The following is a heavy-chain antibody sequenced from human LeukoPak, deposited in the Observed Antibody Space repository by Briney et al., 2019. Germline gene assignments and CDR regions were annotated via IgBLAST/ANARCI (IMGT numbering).Heavy chain of an antibody. V-gene: IGHV1-2*02. Sequence: ASVKVSCKASGYTFTGYYMHWMRQAPGQGLEWMGWINPNSGGTNYAQKFQGRVTMTRDTSISTAYMELSRLRSDATAVYYCATKATFYDSSGYLLGYWGQGTLVTVSS. CDR2: INPNSGGT. J-gene: IGHJ4*02. CDR3: ATKATFYDSSGYLLGY. D-gene: IGHD3-22*01. CDR1: GYTFTGYY.